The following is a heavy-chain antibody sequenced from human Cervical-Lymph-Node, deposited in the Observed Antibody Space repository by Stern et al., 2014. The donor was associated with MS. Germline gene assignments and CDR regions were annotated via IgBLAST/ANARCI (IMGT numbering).Heavy chain of an antibody. CDR3: ARTRLVVVAAPFFASGSYYYGMDV. V-gene: IGHV1-8*01. CDR2: MNPNSGNT. J-gene: IGHJ6*02. CDR1: GYTFTSYD. D-gene: IGHD2-15*01. Sequence: QVQLVQSGAEVKKPGASVKVSCKASGYTFTSYDINWVRQATGQGLEWMGWMNPNSGNTGYAQKFQGRVTMTRNTSISTAYMELSSLRSEDTAVYYCARTRLVVVAAPFFASGSYYYGMDVWGQGTTVTVSS.